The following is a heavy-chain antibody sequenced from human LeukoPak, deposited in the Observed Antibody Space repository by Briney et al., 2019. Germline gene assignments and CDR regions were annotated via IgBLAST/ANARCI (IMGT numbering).Heavy chain of an antibody. V-gene: IGHV1-2*06. D-gene: IGHD6-13*01. J-gene: IGHJ4*02. CDR2: INPNSGGT. Sequence: ASVKVSCKASGYTFTGYYMHWVRQAPGQGLEWMGRINPNSGGTSYAQKFQGRVTMTRDTSISTAYMELSRLRSDDTAVYYCARRGIAAAGTRGPFDYWGQGTLVTVSS. CDR3: ARRGIAAAGTRGPFDY. CDR1: GYTFTGYY.